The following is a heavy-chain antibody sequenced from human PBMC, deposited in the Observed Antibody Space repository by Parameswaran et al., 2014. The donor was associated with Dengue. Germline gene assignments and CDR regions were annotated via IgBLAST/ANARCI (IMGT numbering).Heavy chain of an antibody. Sequence: KWIRQPPGKGLEWVSYISSSGSTIYYADSVKGRFTISRDNAKNSLYLQMNSLRAEDTAVYYCARAAPPFVTTALPPPVFPFDPWGQGTLVTVSS. J-gene: IGHJ5*02. V-gene: IGHV3-48*03. CDR3: ARAAPPFVTTALPPPVFPFDP. CDR2: ISSSGSTI. D-gene: IGHD4-17*01.